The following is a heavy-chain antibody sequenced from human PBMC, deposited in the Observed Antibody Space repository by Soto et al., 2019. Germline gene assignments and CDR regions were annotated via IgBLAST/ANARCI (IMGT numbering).Heavy chain of an antibody. CDR2: ISASGQTI. CDR1: EFIFSTYE. J-gene: IGHJ6*02. V-gene: IGHV3-48*03. Sequence: EVQLVESGGGLVQPGGSLRLSCTASEFIFSTYEMNWVRQAPGKGLEWVSYISASGQTIYYADSVKGRFSISRDNAKNSLYLQMSSLRAEDTAVYYCAGGDDLWSGYSPYHGMDVWGQGITVTVSS. CDR3: AGGDDLWSGYSPYHGMDV. D-gene: IGHD3-3*01.